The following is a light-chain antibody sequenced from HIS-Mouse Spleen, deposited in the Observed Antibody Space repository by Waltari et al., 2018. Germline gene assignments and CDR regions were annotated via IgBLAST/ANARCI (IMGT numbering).Light chain of an antibody. CDR3: YSTDSSGNHRV. V-gene: IGLV3-10*01. CDR2: EDS. Sequence: SYELTQPPSVSVSPGQTARLTCSGDALPKKYAYWYQQKSGQAPVLVIYEDSKRPSGIPERFSGSSSGTMATLTISGAQVEDEADYYCYSTDSSGNHRVFGGGTKRTVL. J-gene: IGLJ2*01. CDR1: ALPKKY.